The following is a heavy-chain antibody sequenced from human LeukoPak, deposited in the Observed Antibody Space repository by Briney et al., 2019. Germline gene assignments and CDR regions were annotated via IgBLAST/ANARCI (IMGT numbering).Heavy chain of an antibody. CDR3: ARRLTQYDCFDP. D-gene: IGHD2-2*01. V-gene: IGHV6-1*01. J-gene: IGHJ5*02. CDR2: TYYRSTWYN. Sequence: SQTLSLTCAISGDSVSINSVTWNWIRQSPSRGLEWLGRTYYRSTWYNDYAVSVRGRITVNPDTSKNQFSLHLDSVTPEDTAVYYCARRLTQYDCFDPWGQGILVTVSS. CDR1: GDSVSINSVT.